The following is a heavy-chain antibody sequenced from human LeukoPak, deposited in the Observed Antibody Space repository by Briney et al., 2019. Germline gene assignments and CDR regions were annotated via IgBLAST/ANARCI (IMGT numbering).Heavy chain of an antibody. V-gene: IGHV3-33*08. CDR1: GFTFSNHG. CDR3: ARYKTAGDYFDY. D-gene: IGHD2-21*02. J-gene: IGHJ4*02. CDR2: ISSDGSRK. Sequence: PGGSLRLSCAPSGFTFSNHGMHWVRQAPGQELERVAIISSDGSRKYYAHSVEGRFTISRDNSKNTLYLQMNTLRAEDTAVYYCARYKTAGDYFDYWGQGTLVTVSS.